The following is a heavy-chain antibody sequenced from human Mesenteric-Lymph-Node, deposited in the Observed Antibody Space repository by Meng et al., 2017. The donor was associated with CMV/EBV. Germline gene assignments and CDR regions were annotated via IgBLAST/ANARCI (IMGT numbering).Heavy chain of an antibody. D-gene: IGHD4-23*01. CDR1: TFSSYA. V-gene: IGHV1-69*05. J-gene: IGHJ2*01. CDR3: ARSRKILRVTPPYHWYFDL. Sequence: TFSSYAISWVRQAPGQGLEWMGGIIPIFGTANYAQKFQGRVTITTDESTSTAYMELSSLRSEDTAVYYCARSRKILRVTPPYHWYFDLWGRGTLVTVSS. CDR2: IIPIFGTA.